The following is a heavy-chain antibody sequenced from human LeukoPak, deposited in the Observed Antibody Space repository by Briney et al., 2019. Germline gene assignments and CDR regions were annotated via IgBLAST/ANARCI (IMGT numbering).Heavy chain of an antibody. CDR1: GFTFSSYE. J-gene: IGHJ4*02. CDR3: ARLDISTTWYAFDY. Sequence: QPGGSLRLSCAASGFTFSSYEMNWVRQAPGKGLEWVSYISSSGSTIYYADSVKGRFTISRDNAKNSLYLQMNSLRAEDTAVYYCARLDISTTWYAFDYWGQGTLVTVSS. D-gene: IGHD5-12*01. V-gene: IGHV3-48*03. CDR2: ISSSGSTI.